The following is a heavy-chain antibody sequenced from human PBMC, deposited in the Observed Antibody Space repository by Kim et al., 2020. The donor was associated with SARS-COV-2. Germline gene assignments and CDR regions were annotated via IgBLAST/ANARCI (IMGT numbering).Heavy chain of an antibody. D-gene: IGHD6-19*01. CDR3: ARRRYSSGWD. J-gene: IGHJ4*02. CDR1: GGSVSSGSYY. V-gene: IGHV4-61*01. Sequence: ETLSLTCTVSGGSVSSGSYYWSWIRQPPGKGLEWIGYIYYSGSTNYNPSLKSRVTISVDTSKNQFSLKLSSVTAADTAVYYCARRRYSSGWDWGQGTLVTVSS. CDR2: IYYSGST.